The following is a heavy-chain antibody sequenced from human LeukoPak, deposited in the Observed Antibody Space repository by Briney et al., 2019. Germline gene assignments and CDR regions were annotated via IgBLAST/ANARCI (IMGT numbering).Heavy chain of an antibody. J-gene: IGHJ4*02. Sequence: GGSLRLSCAASGFTFSDHYMDWVRQAPGKGLEWVAFIRYDGSNKYYADSVKGRFTISRDNSKNTLYLQMNSLRAEDTAVYYCAKDRVVVVPAATGLDYWGQGTLVTVSS. V-gene: IGHV3-30*02. CDR3: AKDRVVVVPAATGLDY. D-gene: IGHD2-2*01. CDR1: GFTFSDHY. CDR2: IRYDGSNK.